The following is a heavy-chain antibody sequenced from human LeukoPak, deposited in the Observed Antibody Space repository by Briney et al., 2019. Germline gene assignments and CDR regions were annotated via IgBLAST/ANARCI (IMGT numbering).Heavy chain of an antibody. D-gene: IGHD3-9*01. V-gene: IGHV3-30*02. CDR2: IRYDGSNK. J-gene: IGHJ4*02. Sequence: GGSLRLSCAASGFTFSSYGMHWVRQAPGKGLEWVAFIRYDGSNKYYADSVKGRFTISRDNSKNTLYLQMNSLRAEDTAVYYWAKGGDYDILTGSHQDYWGQGTLFTVSS. CDR1: GFTFSSYG. CDR3: AKGGDYDILTGSHQDY.